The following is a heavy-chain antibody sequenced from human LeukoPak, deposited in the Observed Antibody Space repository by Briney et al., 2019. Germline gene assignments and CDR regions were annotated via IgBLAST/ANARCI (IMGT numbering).Heavy chain of an antibody. D-gene: IGHD5-24*01. CDR1: GFTFDDYA. V-gene: IGHV3-43*02. J-gene: IGHJ4*02. CDR3: AKDGGDGYNFNY. CDR2: ISGDGGST. Sequence: GGSLRLSCAASGFTFDDYAMHWVRQAPGKGLEWVSLISGDGGSTYYADSVKDRFTISRDNSKNSLYLQMNSLRTEDTALYYCAKDGGDGYNFNYWGQGTLVTVSS.